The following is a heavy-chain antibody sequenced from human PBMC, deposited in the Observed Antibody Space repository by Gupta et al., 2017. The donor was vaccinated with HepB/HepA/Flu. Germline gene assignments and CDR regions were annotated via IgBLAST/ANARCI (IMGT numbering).Heavy chain of an antibody. D-gene: IGHD3-10*01. CDR1: GFSLSTYGVG. V-gene: IGHV2-5*02. CDR2: IYWDDDK. J-gene: IGHJ4*02. Sequence: QITLKESGPTLVKPTETLTLTCTFSGFSLSTYGVGVGWIRQPPGKGLEWLAVIYWDDDKRYSPSLKSRLTITKDTSKNQVVLTMTNMDPVDTATYYCAHRLLIDTFVRGVVFDYWSQGTLVTVSS. CDR3: AHRLLIDTFVRGVVFDY.